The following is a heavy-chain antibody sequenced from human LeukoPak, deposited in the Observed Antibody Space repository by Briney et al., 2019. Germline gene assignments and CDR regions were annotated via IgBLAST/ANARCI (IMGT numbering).Heavy chain of an antibody. D-gene: IGHD1-26*01. J-gene: IGHJ4*02. CDR2: ISSSRSDT. Sequence: PGGSLRLSCAASGFTFSDYYMSWTRQAPGKGLEWVSYISSSRSDTKYADSVKGRFTIPRDNAKNSLYLQMNSLRAEDTAVYYCARDRLWEVGATPYFAYWGQGTLVTVSS. CDR1: GFTFSDYY. V-gene: IGHV3-11*05. CDR3: ARDRLWEVGATPYFAY.